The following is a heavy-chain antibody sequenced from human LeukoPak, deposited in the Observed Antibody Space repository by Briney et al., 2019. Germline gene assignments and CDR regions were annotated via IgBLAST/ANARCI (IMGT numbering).Heavy chain of an antibody. D-gene: IGHD2-2*01. J-gene: IGHJ4*02. CDR3: ARDPDCSSTRCSESPFDY. CDR1: GYRFTSYG. Sequence: ASVTVSCKASGYRFTSYGISWVRQAPGQGLEWMAWISAYNGNTNYAQKSQGRVIMTTDTSTSTAYMELRSLRSDDTAVYYCARDPDCSSTRCSESPFDYWGQGTLVTVSS. CDR2: ISAYNGNT. V-gene: IGHV1-18*01.